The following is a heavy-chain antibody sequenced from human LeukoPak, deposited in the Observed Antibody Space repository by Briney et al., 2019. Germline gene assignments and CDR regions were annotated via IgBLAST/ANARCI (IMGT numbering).Heavy chain of an antibody. J-gene: IGHJ4*02. CDR2: IKQDGSEK. CDR3: ARGVPHASWSGRHYSDY. CDR1: GFTFSSYW. Sequence: PGGSLRLSYAASGFTFSSYWMSWVRQAPGKGLEWLANIKQDGSEKSYVDSVKGRFSISRDNAKNSMYLQMNSLRDEDTAVYYCARGVPHASWSGRHYSDYWGQGTLVTVSS. V-gene: IGHV3-7*01. D-gene: IGHD3-3*01.